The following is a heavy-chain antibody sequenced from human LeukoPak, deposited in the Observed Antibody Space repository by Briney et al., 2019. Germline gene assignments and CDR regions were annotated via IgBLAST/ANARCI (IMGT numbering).Heavy chain of an antibody. V-gene: IGHV4-59*01. J-gene: IGHJ1*01. CDR3: ARGGAARLHFQN. D-gene: IGHD6-6*01. Sequence: SETLSLTCTVSGGSISTYYWNWIRQPPGKGLEWIGYIYHSGRTNYNPSLQSRVTISVDTSKNQFSLNLSSVTAADTAVYYCARGGAARLHFQNWGQGTLVTVSS. CDR1: GGSISTYY. CDR2: IYHSGRT.